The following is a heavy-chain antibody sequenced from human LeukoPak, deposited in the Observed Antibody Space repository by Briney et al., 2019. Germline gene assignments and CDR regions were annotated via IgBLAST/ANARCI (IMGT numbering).Heavy chain of an antibody. D-gene: IGHD6-13*01. CDR3: ARDQGAAADYFDY. Sequence: GSLKLSCAVSGFTFSSYWMTWVRQAPGKGLEWVASINPEGSEKYSADSVKGRFTISRDNAKNTLYLQMNSLRAEDTAVYYCARDQGAAADYFDYWGQGTLVTVSS. CDR1: GFTFSSYW. V-gene: IGHV3-7*01. CDR2: INPEGSEK. J-gene: IGHJ4*02.